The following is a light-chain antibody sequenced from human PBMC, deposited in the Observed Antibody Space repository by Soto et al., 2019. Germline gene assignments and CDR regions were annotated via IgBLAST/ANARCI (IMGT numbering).Light chain of an antibody. V-gene: IGLV2-14*03. J-gene: IGLJ1*01. Sequence: QSALTQPASVSGSPGQSITISCTGTSSDVGGYNYVSWYQHHPGKAPKLMIYDVCNRPSGVSNRFSGSKSGNTASLTISGLQPEDEADYYCSSYTTSNTRQIVFGTGTKVTV. CDR1: SSDVGGYNY. CDR2: DVC. CDR3: SSYTTSNTRQIV.